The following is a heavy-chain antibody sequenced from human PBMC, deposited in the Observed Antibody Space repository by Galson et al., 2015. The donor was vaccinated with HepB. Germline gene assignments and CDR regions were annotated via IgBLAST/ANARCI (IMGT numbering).Heavy chain of an antibody. CDR1: GGTFSSYA. D-gene: IGHD2-21*01. J-gene: IGHJ4*02. CDR2: IIPIFGTA. CDR3: ARDCPGGGDCYSY. V-gene: IGHV1-69*13. Sequence: SVKVSCKASGGTFSSYAISWVRQAPGQGLEWMGGIIPIFGTANYARKFQGRVAITADESTSTAYMELSSLRSEDTAVYYCARDCPGGGDCYSYWGQGTLVTVSS.